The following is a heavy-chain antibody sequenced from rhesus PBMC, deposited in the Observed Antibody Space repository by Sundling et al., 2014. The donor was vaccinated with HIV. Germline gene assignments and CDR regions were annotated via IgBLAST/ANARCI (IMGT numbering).Heavy chain of an antibody. CDR3: ARDALGLLFY. Sequence: QVQLQESGPGLVKPSETLSLTCDVSGDSISDNYYWNWIRQPPGKGLEWIGNIGGNSGTTNYNPSLKTRLTISTDMSKNEISLELTSVTAADTAVYYCARDALGLLFYWGQGVLVTVSS. D-gene: IGHD2-15*01. J-gene: IGHJ4*01. CDR2: IGGNSGTT. CDR1: GDSISDNYY. V-gene: IGHV4-106*01.